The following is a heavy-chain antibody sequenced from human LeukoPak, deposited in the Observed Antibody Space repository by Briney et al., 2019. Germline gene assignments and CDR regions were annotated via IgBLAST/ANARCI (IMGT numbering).Heavy chain of an antibody. CDR1: GFTFSSYA. V-gene: IGHV3-23*01. D-gene: IGHD3-10*01. J-gene: IGHJ4*02. CDR2: ISGSGGST. CDR3: AKMKLSLVRGVIIPWHYFDY. Sequence: GGSLRLSCAASGFTFSSYAMSWVRQAPGKGLEWVSAISGSGGSTYYADSVKGRFTISRDNSKNTLYLQMNSLRAEDTAVYYCAKMKLSLVRGVIIPWHYFDYWGQGTLVTVSS.